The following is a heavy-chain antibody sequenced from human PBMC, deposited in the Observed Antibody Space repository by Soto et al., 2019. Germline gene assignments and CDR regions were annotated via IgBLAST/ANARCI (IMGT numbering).Heavy chain of an antibody. CDR2: MNPNSGNT. CDR1: GYTFTSYD. CDR3: AREKGYCSSTSCYGDYYYYMDV. D-gene: IGHD2-2*01. Sequence: QVQRVQSGAEVKKPGASVKVSCKASGYTFTSYDINWVRQATGQGLEWMGWMNPNSGNTGYAQKFQGRVTMTRNTSISTAYMELSSLRSEDTAVYYCAREKGYCSSTSCYGDYYYYMDVWGKGTTVTVSS. V-gene: IGHV1-8*01. J-gene: IGHJ6*03.